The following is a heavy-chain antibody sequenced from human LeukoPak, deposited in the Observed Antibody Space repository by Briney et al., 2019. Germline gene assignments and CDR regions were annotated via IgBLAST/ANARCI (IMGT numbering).Heavy chain of an antibody. J-gene: IGHJ4*02. V-gene: IGHV1-46*04. CDR2: INPSGGYT. Sequence: ASVEVSCKASGYTFTGYYMHWVRQAPGQGLEWMGTINPSGGYTSYAQKLQGRVTMTRDTSTSTVYMEMSSLRSEDTALYYCAREGGSSSWYDYWGQGTLVTVSS. CDR3: AREGGSSSWYDY. CDR1: GYTFTGYY. D-gene: IGHD6-13*01.